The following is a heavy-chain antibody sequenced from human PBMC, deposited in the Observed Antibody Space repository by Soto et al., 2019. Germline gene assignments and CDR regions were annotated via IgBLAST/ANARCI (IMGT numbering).Heavy chain of an antibody. V-gene: IGHV4-30-4*01. J-gene: IGHJ4*02. Sequence: PSETLSLTCTVSIGSISSGDFSWGWIRQPPGKGLEWIGYVYNTGDTYYSPSFKSRVTISVDTSQNQFSLELTSVTAADTAVYYCAKDSSGSYYFDYWGQGTLVTVSS. CDR1: IGSISSGDFS. D-gene: IGHD3-22*01. CDR2: VYNTGDT. CDR3: AKDSSGSYYFDY.